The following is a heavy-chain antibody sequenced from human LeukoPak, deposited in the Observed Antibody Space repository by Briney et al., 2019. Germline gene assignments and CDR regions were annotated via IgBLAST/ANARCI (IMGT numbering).Heavy chain of an antibody. Sequence: GGSLRLSCAASGFTFSSYGMHWVRQAPGKGLEWGAVISYDGSNKYYADSVKARFTISRDNSKNTLYLQMNSLRAEDTAVYYCAKDCCNFDYYDSSGYLHYWGQGTLVTVSS. CDR2: ISYDGSNK. J-gene: IGHJ4*02. V-gene: IGHV3-30*18. CDR3: AKDCCNFDYYDSSGYLHY. D-gene: IGHD3-22*01. CDR1: GFTFSSYG.